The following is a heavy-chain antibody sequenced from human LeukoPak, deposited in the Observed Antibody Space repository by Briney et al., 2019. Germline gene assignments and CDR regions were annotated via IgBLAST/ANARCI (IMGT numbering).Heavy chain of an antibody. D-gene: IGHD6-13*01. CDR3: ARVAEGYGSSWYPLTGYFDY. CDR1: GGSISSGGYY. V-gene: IGHV4-31*03. Sequence: SQTLSLTCTVSGGSISSGGYYCSWIRQHPGKGLEWIGYIYYSGSTYYNPSLKSRVTISVDTSKNQFSLKLSSVTAADTAVYYCARVAEGYGSSWYPLTGYFDYWGQGTLVTVSS. CDR2: IYYSGST. J-gene: IGHJ4*02.